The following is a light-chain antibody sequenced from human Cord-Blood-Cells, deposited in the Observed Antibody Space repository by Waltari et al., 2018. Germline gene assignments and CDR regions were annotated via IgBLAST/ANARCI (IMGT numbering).Light chain of an antibody. Sequence: QSALTQPASVSGSPGQSITISCTGTSSDVGSYNLVSWYQQHPGKAPKLMIYEGSKRPSVVSNRFSGSKSGNTASLTISGLQAEDEAAYYCCSYAGSSTWVFGGGTKLTVL. V-gene: IGLV2-23*01. J-gene: IGLJ3*02. CDR1: SSDVGSYNL. CDR3: CSYAGSSTWV. CDR2: EGS.